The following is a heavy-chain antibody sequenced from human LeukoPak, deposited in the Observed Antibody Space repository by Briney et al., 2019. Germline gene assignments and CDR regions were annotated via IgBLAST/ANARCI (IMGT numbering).Heavy chain of an antibody. J-gene: IGHJ5*02. CDR2: VSGTGGKT. CDR3: VKASSSSPQYNWFDA. V-gene: IGHV3-23*01. D-gene: IGHD6-6*01. Sequence: GGSLRLSCAASGFTFSTYAMSWVRQAPGKGLEWVSVVSGTGGKTYYADSVKGRFTISRDNSKNTLYLQMNSLRAEDTALYYCVKASSSSPQYNWFDAWGQGTLVTVSS. CDR1: GFTFSTYA.